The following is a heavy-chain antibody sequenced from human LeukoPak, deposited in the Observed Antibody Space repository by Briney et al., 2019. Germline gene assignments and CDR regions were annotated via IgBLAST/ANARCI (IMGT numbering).Heavy chain of an antibody. Sequence: GGSLRLSCAASGFTFNSYGMHGVRQAPGKGLEWVAVISYDGSNKYYADSVKGRFTISRDNSKNTLYLQMNSLRAEDTAVYYCAKESESEQQLVESGLPDYWGQGTLVTVSS. V-gene: IGHV3-30*18. D-gene: IGHD6-13*01. CDR2: ISYDGSNK. J-gene: IGHJ4*02. CDR1: GFTFNSYG. CDR3: AKESESEQQLVESGLPDY.